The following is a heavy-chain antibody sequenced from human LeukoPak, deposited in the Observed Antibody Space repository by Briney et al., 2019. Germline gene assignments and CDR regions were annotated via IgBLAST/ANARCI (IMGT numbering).Heavy chain of an antibody. J-gene: IGHJ3*02. CDR1: GGSISSSSYY. Sequence: SETLSLTCTVSGGSISSSSYYWGWIRQPPGKGLEWIGSIYYSGSTYYNPSLKSRVTISVDTSKNQFSLKLSSVTAADTAVYYCARDPTRPRIAAAADDDAFDIWGQGTMVTVSS. D-gene: IGHD6-13*01. V-gene: IGHV4-39*02. CDR3: ARDPTRPRIAAAADDDAFDI. CDR2: IYYSGST.